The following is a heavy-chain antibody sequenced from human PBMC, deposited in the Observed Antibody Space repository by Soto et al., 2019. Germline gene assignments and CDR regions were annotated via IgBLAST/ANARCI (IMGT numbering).Heavy chain of an antibody. CDR3: TTSRLYYDFWSGSVRYVDAFDI. V-gene: IGHV3-15*01. CDR2: IKSKTDGGTT. CDR1: GFTFSNAW. D-gene: IGHD3-3*01. Sequence: PGGSLRLSCAASGFTFSNAWMSWVRQAPGKGLEWVGRIKSKTDGGTTDYAAPVKGRFTISRDDSKNTLYLQMNSLKTEDTAVYYCTTSRLYYDFWSGSVRYVDAFDIWGQGTMVTVSS. J-gene: IGHJ3*02.